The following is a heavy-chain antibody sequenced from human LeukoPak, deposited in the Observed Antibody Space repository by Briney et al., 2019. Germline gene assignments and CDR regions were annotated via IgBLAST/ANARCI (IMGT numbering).Heavy chain of an antibody. J-gene: IGHJ4*02. CDR2: ISGGGGST. D-gene: IGHD1-26*01. Sequence: PGGSLRLSCAASGFTFSSYAMSWVRQAPGRGLEWVSAISGGGGSTYYADSVKGRFTTSRDNSKNTLYLQMNSLRAEDTAVYYCAKPYYGGSYYFYWGQGTLVTVSS. CDR3: AKPYYGGSYYFY. CDR1: GFTFSSYA. V-gene: IGHV3-23*01.